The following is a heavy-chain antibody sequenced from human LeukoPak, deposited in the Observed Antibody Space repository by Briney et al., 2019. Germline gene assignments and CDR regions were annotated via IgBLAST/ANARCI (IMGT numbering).Heavy chain of an antibody. J-gene: IGHJ4*02. D-gene: IGHD3-9*01. Sequence: SVKVSCKASGGTFSSYAISWVRQAPGQGLEWMGGIIPIFGTANYAQKFQGRVTITADESTSTAYMELSSLRSEDTAVYYCASPREGPLVRGAYDILTARGQGTLVTVSS. CDR2: IIPIFGTA. CDR1: GGTFSSYA. CDR3: ASPREGPLVRGAYDILTA. V-gene: IGHV1-69*01.